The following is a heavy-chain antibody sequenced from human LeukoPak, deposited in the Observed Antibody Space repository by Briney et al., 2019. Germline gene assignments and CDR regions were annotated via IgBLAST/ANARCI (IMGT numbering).Heavy chain of an antibody. Sequence: ASVKVSCKASGYTFTSYYMHWMRQAPGQGLEWMGIINPSGGSTSYAQKFQGRVTMTRDTSTSTVYMELSSLRSEDTAVYYCARSPHRFCSSWYDCYFDYWGQGTLVTVSS. J-gene: IGHJ4*02. D-gene: IGHD6-13*01. CDR3: ARSPHRFCSSWYDCYFDY. V-gene: IGHV1-46*01. CDR2: INPSGGST. CDR1: GYTFTSYY.